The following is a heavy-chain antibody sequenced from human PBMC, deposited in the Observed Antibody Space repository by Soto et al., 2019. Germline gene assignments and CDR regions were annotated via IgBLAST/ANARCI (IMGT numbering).Heavy chain of an antibody. CDR2: ISSSSSYI. CDR3: ARDLYSSSARYFDY. D-gene: IGHD6-6*01. J-gene: IGHJ4*02. Sequence: EVQLVESGGGLVKPGGSLRLSCAASGFPFSSYSMNWVRQAPGKGLEWVSSISSSSSYIYYADSVKGRFTISRDNAKNSLYLQMNSLRAEDTAVYYCARDLYSSSARYFDYWGQGTLVTVSS. V-gene: IGHV3-21*01. CDR1: GFPFSSYS.